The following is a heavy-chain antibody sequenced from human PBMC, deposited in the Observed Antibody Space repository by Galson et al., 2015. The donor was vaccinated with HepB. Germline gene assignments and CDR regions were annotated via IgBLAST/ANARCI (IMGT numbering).Heavy chain of an antibody. CDR3: AKGTRAHSDYGHFDY. V-gene: IGHV3-23*01. D-gene: IGHD5-12*01. CDR1: GFTFSSYA. CDR2: TTGSGGST. Sequence: LRLSCAASGFTFSSYAMSWVRQAPGKGLEWVSATTGSGGSTYYADSVKGRFTISRDNSKNTLYLQMNSLRAEDTAVYYCAKGTRAHSDYGHFDYWGQGTLVTVSS. J-gene: IGHJ4*02.